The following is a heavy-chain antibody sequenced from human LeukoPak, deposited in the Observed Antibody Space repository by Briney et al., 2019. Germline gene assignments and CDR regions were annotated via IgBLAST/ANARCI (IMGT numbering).Heavy chain of an antibody. CDR3: ARRSYDSSGYYFDY. CDR1: GFTFSDYY. J-gene: IGHJ4*02. D-gene: IGHD3-22*01. CDR2: ISSSGSTI. Sequence: PGGSLRLSCAASGFTFSDYYMSWIRQAPGKGLEWVSYISSSGSTIYYADSVKGRFTISGDNAKNSLYLQMNSLRAEDTAVYYCARRSYDSSGYYFDYWGQGTLVTVSS. V-gene: IGHV3-11*01.